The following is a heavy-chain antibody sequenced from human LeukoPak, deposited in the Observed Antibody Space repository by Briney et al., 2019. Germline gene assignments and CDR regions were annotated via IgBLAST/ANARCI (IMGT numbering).Heavy chain of an antibody. CDR3: AKDAERGFDYSNSLEK. CDR1: RFLFSHFG. Sequence: GGSLRLSCAASRFLFSHFGMHWVRQAPGKGLEWVAVVFSDGSNRYYADSVKGRFTVSRDNSQNMVCLQMNSLRPDDTAVYYCAKDAERGFDYSNSLEKWGQGTLVTVSS. V-gene: IGHV3-33*06. CDR2: VFSDGSNR. D-gene: IGHD4-11*01. J-gene: IGHJ4*02.